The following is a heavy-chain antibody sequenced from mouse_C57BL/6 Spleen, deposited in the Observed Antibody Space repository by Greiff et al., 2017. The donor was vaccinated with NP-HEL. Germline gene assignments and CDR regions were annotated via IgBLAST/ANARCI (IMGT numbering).Heavy chain of an antibody. CDR1: GFTFSSYA. D-gene: IGHD1-1*01. CDR3: AREPRYGSRSYYFDY. Sequence: EVKLQESGGGLVKPGGSLKLSCAASGFTFSSYAMSWVRQTPEKRLEWVATISDGGSYTYYPANVQGRFTISRDNAKNNLYLQMSHLKSEDTAMYYCAREPRYGSRSYYFDYWGQGTTLTVSS. CDR2: ISDGGSYT. V-gene: IGHV5-4*01. J-gene: IGHJ2*01.